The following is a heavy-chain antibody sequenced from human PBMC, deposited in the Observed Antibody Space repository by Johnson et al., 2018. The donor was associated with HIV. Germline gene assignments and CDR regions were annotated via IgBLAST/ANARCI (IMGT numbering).Heavy chain of an antibody. J-gene: IGHJ3*02. V-gene: IGHV3-66*03. CDR1: GFTVSSNY. CDR3: ARVTSSVTTAKYGAFDI. CDR2: IYTGGTT. Sequence: VQLVESGGGLIQPGGSLRLSCAASGFTVSSNYMSWVRQAPGKGLEWVSVIYTGGTTSYADSVKGRFTISRDNSKSTLYLQMNSLGPEDTAVFYCARVTSSVTTAKYGAFDIWGQGTMVTVSS. D-gene: IGHD4-17*01.